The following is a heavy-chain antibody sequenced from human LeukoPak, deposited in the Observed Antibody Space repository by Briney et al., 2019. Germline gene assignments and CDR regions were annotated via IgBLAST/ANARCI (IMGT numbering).Heavy chain of an antibody. Sequence: GASVKVSCKVSGYTLTELSMHWVRQAPGKGLEWMGWINAGNGNTKYSQKLQGRVTITRDTSASTAYMELSSLRSEDTAVYYCARDRRLLWFGENNWFDPWGQGTLVTVSS. D-gene: IGHD3-10*01. V-gene: IGHV1-3*01. CDR1: GYTLTELS. CDR3: ARDRRLLWFGENNWFDP. CDR2: INAGNGNT. J-gene: IGHJ5*02.